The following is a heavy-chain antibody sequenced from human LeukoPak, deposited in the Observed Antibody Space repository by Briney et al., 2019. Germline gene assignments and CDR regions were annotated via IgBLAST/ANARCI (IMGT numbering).Heavy chain of an antibody. Sequence: ASVKVSSKASGYTFTGYYMHWVRQAPGQGLEWMGWINPNSGGTNYAQKFQGRVTMTRDTSISTAYMELSRLRSDDTAVYYCAREDIVLMVYSTGFDYWGQGTLVTVSS. V-gene: IGHV1-2*02. J-gene: IGHJ4*02. D-gene: IGHD2-8*01. CDR2: INPNSGGT. CDR1: GYTFTGYY. CDR3: AREDIVLMVYSTGFDY.